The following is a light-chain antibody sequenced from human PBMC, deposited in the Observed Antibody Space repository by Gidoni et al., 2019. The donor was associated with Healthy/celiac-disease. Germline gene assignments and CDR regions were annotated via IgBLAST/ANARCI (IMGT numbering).Light chain of an antibody. CDR3: QQYYSTLWT. CDR2: WAS. V-gene: IGKV4-1*01. J-gene: IGKJ1*01. CDR1: QSVLYSSTNKNY. Sequence: DIVMTQTPDSLAVSLGERATINCKSSQSVLYSSTNKNYLALYQQKPGQPPKLLIYWASTRESGVPDRFSGSGSGTDFTLTISSLQAEDVAVYYCQQYYSTLWTFGQGTKVEIK.